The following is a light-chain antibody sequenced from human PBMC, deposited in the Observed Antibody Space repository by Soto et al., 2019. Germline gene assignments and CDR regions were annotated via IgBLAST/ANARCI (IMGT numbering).Light chain of an antibody. CDR3: SSYTSSTTPVV. V-gene: IGLV2-14*01. CDR2: EVS. Sequence: QSALTQPASVSGSPGQSITISCTGTSSDVGGYNYVSWYLQHPGKAPKLMIYEVSNRPSGVSNRFSGSKSGNTASLTISGLQAEDEADYYCSSYTSSTTPVVFGGGTKLTVL. CDR1: SSDVGGYNY. J-gene: IGLJ2*01.